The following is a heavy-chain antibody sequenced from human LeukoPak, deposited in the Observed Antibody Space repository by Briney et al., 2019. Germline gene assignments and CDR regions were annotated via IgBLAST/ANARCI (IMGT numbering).Heavy chain of an antibody. CDR1: GGSISSSSYY. D-gene: IGHD2-2*02. V-gene: IGHV4-39*01. J-gene: IGHJ4*02. Sequence: SETLSLTCTVSGGSISSSSYYWGWIRQPPGKGLEWIGSIYYSGSTYYNPSLKSRVTISVDTSKNQFSLKLSSVTAADTAVYYCARAYCSSTSCYRRYFDYWGQGTLVTVSS. CDR3: ARAYCSSTSCYRRYFDY. CDR2: IYYSGST.